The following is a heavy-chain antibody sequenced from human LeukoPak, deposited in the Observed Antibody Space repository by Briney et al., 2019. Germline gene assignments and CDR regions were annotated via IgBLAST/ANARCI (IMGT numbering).Heavy chain of an antibody. CDR3: ARSVEGYCSGGSCYYYYYYMDV. V-gene: IGHV4-59*01. CDR2: IYYSGST. J-gene: IGHJ6*03. Sequence: SETLSLTCTVSGGSISSYYWSWIRQPPGKGLEWIGYIYYSGSTNYNPSLKSRVTISVDTSKNQFSLKLSSVTAADTAVYYCARSVEGYCSGGSCYYYYYYMDVWGKGTTVTVSS. CDR1: GGSISSYY. D-gene: IGHD2-15*01.